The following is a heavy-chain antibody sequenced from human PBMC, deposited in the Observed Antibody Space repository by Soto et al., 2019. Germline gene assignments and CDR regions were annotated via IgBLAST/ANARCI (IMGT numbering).Heavy chain of an antibody. CDR3: ARAPYINAWYRFDL. Sequence: GGSLRLSCEASGFTFSGYWMSWGRQAPGKGLEWVADIKHDGSVKFYVDSVKGRFTISRDNAKKLLYLQMSGLRAEDPALYYCARAPYINAWYRFDLWGQGTLVTVSS. V-gene: IGHV3-7*03. D-gene: IGHD6-13*01. CDR1: GFTFSGYW. J-gene: IGHJ4*02. CDR2: IKHDGSVK.